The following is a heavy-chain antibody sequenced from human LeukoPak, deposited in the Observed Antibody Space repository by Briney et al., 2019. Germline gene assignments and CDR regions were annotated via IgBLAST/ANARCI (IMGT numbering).Heavy chain of an antibody. Sequence: GGSLRLSCAASGFTFSSYAMSWVRQAPGKGLEWVSAISGSGGSTYYADSVKGRFTISRDNSKNTLYLQMNSLRAEDTAVYYCANSFYYGSGSYYLDYLGQGTLVTVSS. D-gene: IGHD3-10*01. CDR3: ANSFYYGSGSYYLDY. J-gene: IGHJ4*02. CDR2: ISGSGGST. CDR1: GFTFSSYA. V-gene: IGHV3-23*01.